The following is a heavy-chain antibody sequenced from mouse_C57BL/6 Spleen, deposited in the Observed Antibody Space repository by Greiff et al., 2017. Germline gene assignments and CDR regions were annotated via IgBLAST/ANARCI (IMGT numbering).Heavy chain of an antibody. V-gene: IGHV1-42*01. D-gene: IGHD2-5*01. CDR1: GYSFTGYY. Sequence: VQLQQSGPELVKPGASVKISCKASGYSFTGYYMNWVKQSPEKSLEWIGEINPSTGGTTYNQKFKAKATLTVDKSSSTAYMQLKSLTSEDSAVYYCARSMGSYYSNPGAFDYWGQGTTRTVSS. J-gene: IGHJ2*01. CDR2: INPSTGGT. CDR3: ARSMGSYYSNPGAFDY.